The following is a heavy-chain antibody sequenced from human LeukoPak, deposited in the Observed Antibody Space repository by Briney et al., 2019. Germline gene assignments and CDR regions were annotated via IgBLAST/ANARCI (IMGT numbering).Heavy chain of an antibody. CDR2: IDSNSGVT. CDR3: ARDHYYGSGSYYNVFDY. J-gene: IGHJ4*02. D-gene: IGHD3-10*01. Sequence: AASVKVSCKASGYTFTGYYMHWVRQAPGQGLEWMGRIDSNSGVTNYAQNFQGRVTMTRDTSITTAYMDLSGLRSDDTAVYYCARDHYYGSGSYYNVFDYWGQGTLVTVSS. V-gene: IGHV1-2*06. CDR1: GYTFTGYY.